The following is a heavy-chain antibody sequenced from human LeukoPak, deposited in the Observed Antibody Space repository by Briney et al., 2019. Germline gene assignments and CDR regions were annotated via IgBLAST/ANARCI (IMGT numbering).Heavy chain of an antibody. D-gene: IGHD3-10*01. CDR2: ISWNSGSI. J-gene: IGHJ4*02. V-gene: IGHV3-9*01. CDR3: AKDYGSGSYWPYFDY. Sequence: GRSLRLSCAASGFTFDDYAMHWVRQAPGKGLEWVSGISWNSGSIGYADSVKGRFTISRDNAKNSLYLQMNSLRAEDTALYYCAKDYGSGSYWPYFDYWGQGTLTTVSS. CDR1: GFTFDDYA.